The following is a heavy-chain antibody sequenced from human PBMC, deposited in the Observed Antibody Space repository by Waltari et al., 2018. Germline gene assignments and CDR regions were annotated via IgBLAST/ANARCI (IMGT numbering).Heavy chain of an antibody. CDR3: ARLALPAKTGAFDP. V-gene: IGHV4-61*02. D-gene: IGHD2-2*01. J-gene: IGHJ5*02. CDR1: GGSISRGSYH. CDR2: INTSGTT. Sequence: QVQLQESGPGLVKPSQTLSLTCTVAGGSISRGSYHWSWIRQPAGKGLEWIGRINTSGTTHYNPSLQSRVTISVDTSKNQFSLKLSSVTAADTAVYYCARLALPAKTGAFDPWGQGTLVTVSS.